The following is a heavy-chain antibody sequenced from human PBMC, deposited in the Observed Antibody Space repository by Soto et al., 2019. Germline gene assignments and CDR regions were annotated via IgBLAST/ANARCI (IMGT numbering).Heavy chain of an antibody. CDR3: TREGAYTSPPYYYFYAMDV. Sequence: GGSLRLSXEGSGFTFRDYAISWVRQAPGKGLQWVGFMRAKAFGGTTEYATFVKGRFTISRDDSKSVAYLQMNSLETEDTAVYYCTREGAYTSPPYYYFYAMDVWGQGTRVTVSS. V-gene: IGHV3-49*04. J-gene: IGHJ6*01. CDR2: MRAKAFGGTT. D-gene: IGHD2-2*01. CDR1: GFTFRDYA.